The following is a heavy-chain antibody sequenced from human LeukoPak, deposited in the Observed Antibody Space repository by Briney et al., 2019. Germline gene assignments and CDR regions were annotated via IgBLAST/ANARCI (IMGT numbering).Heavy chain of an antibody. CDR1: RASMSHYY. V-gene: IGHV4-59*01. D-gene: IGHD2-15*01. CDR2: IDYSGST. J-gene: IGHJ5*02. CDR3: ARGALGYCSGGNCYGNWFDP. Sequence: SETLSPTCTVSRASMSHYYWSGIRQPPGKGLEWIGSIDYSGSTNYNPSLKSRLTISLDTSKNQFSLKLSSVTPADTAVYYCARGALGYCSGGNCYGNWFDPWGQGTLVTVSS.